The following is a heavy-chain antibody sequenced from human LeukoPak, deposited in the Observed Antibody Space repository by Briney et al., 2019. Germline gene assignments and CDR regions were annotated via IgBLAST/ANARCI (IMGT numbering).Heavy chain of an antibody. CDR2: IHRSGSP. CDR1: LDSTTSNF. Sequence: SETLSLTCTVSLDSTTSNFWSWVRQPPGKGPEWIGEIHRSGSPNYNPYLRSRVTISIDSTRNQIALELSSATAADTAVYYCAREILGGFNPGAYWGQGTLVTVSS. CDR3: AREILGGFNPGAY. J-gene: IGHJ4*02. D-gene: IGHD1-14*01. V-gene: IGHV4-4*02.